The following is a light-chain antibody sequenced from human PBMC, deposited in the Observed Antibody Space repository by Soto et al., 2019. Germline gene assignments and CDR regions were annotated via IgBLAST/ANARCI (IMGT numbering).Light chain of an antibody. J-gene: IGKJ1*01. V-gene: IGKV1-5*03. Sequence: DIQMTQSPSSLSASVGDRFTIACLASQGISNYLVFYQQKPGKAPKLLIYKASTLKSGVPSRFSGSGSGTEFTLTISSLQPDDFATYYCQHYNSYSEAFGQGTKVDI. CDR2: KAS. CDR1: QGISNY. CDR3: QHYNSYSEA.